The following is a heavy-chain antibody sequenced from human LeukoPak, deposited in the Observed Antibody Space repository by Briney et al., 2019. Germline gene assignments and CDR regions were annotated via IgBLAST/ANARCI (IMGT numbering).Heavy chain of an antibody. CDR1: GYTFTSYG. V-gene: IGHV1-18*01. CDR2: ISAYNGNT. Sequence: ASVKVSCKASGYTFTSYGISWVRQAPGQGLEWMGWISAYNGNTNYAQKLQGRVTMTTDTSTSTAYMELRSLRSDDTAVYYCARDRYSYCGGDRYTDYWGQGTLVTVSS. CDR3: ARDRYSYCGGDRYTDY. D-gene: IGHD2-21*02. J-gene: IGHJ4*02.